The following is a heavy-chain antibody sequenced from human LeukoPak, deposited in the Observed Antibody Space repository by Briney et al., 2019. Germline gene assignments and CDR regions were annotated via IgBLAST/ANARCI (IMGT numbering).Heavy chain of an antibody. CDR1: GFTFTTFA. CDR3: SAGATTYCGEDCYPSFFFYHGIDV. D-gene: IGHD2-21*02. J-gene: IGHJ6*02. V-gene: IGHV1-58*01. CDR2: IVVDGGNT. Sequence: SVKVSCTSSGFTFTTFAVQWVRQARGQRLEWIGWIVVDGGNTHYPQKFQERVDIITDRSTNTVFMELRSLRSDDTAVYYCSAGATTYCGEDCYPSFFFYHGIDVWGQGTTVTVSS.